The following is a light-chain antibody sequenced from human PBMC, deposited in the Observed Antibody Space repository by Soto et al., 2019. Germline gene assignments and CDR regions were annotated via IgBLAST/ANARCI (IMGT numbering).Light chain of an antibody. CDR1: KLGDKY. CDR2: QDG. Sequence: YELSKPPSGSGSQGQKASITCPGDKLGDKYASWYQQKPGQSPVLVIYQDGKRPSGVPERFSGSNSGNTATLTISETQAMDEADYYCQAWDSSTEVFGTGTKVTVL. J-gene: IGLJ1*01. V-gene: IGLV3-1*01. CDR3: QAWDSSTEV.